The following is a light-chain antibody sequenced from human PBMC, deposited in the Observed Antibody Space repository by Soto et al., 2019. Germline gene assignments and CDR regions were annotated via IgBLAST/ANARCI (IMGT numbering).Light chain of an antibody. CDR1: QSVSSN. J-gene: IGKJ2*01. CDR3: QQYNSWPLYT. CDR2: DAS. Sequence: EIVMTQSPVTLSVSPGERVTLSCRASQSVSSNLAWYQQKPGQAPRLLIYDASTRATTIPDRFTGSGSGTEFTLTISSLQSGDSAVYYCQQYNSWPLYTFGQGTKLEIK. V-gene: IGKV3-15*01.